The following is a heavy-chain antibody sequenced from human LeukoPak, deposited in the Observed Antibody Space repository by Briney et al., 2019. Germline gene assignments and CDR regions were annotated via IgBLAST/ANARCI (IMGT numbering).Heavy chain of an antibody. CDR3: ATDITTYYYGSGNY. CDR1: GFTFSSFT. CDR2: ISSSSTYI. V-gene: IGHV3-21*06. J-gene: IGHJ4*02. D-gene: IGHD3-10*01. Sequence: KTGRSLRLSCAPSGFTFSSFTMNWVRQAPGKGLEWVSSISSSSTYIYYADSVKGRFSISRDNAKNSLYLQMNSLRAEDTAVYYCATDITTYYYGSGNYWGQGTLVTVSS.